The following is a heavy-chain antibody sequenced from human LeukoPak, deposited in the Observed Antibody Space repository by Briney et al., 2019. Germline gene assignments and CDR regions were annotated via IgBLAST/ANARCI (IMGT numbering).Heavy chain of an antibody. J-gene: IGHJ4*02. CDR2: IRQDGSET. V-gene: IGHV3-7*01. CDR1: GFTFRSYW. D-gene: IGHD1-14*01. Sequence: GGSLRLSCAASGFTFRSYWMTWVRQAPGKGLEWLANIRQDGSETQYVDSVKGRFTVSRDNAKNSLYLQMNSLRAEDTAVYYCARFYRVQDCYWGQGTLVTVSS. CDR3: ARFYRVQDCY.